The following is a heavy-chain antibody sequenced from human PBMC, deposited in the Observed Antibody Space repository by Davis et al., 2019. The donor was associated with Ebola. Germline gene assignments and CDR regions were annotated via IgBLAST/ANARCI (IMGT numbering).Heavy chain of an antibody. CDR1: GNSFSSHW. CDR2: IYTGDSDT. CDR3: ATLRRTITGMDDAFDI. J-gene: IGHJ3*02. Sequence: GESLKISCKASGNSFSSHWIGWVRQMPGKGLEWMGIIYTGDSDTRYSPSFRGQVIISADKSIKTAFLQWSSLKASDTAMYYCATLRRTITGMDDAFDIWGQGTVVTVSS. D-gene: IGHD2-8*02. V-gene: IGHV5-51*01.